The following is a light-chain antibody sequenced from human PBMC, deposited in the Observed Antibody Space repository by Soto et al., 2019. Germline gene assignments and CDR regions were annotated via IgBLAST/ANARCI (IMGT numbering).Light chain of an antibody. V-gene: IGKV3-11*01. CDR2: NAF. Sequence: EIVLTQSPATLSLSPGERATITCRASQSIDSHLGWYQQKPGRAPRLLIYNAFQRDGGVPARFSGSVSGKDFSFTFSSRELEVFAVYYCQKRTPPTLFGGGTKVNIK. CDR1: QSIDSH. CDR3: QKRTPPTL. J-gene: IGKJ4*01.